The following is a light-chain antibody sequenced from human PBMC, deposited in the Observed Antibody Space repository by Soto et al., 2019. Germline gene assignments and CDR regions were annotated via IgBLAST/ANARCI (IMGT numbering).Light chain of an antibody. J-gene: IGLJ1*01. CDR1: SSDVGSYNY. CDR2: EVN. CDR3: SSYTDSSTVV. Sequence: QSALTQPAPVSGTPGQSITISCTATSSDVGSYNYVSWYQHHPGKAPKLMIYEVNNRPSGVSDRFSGSKSGNTASLTIFGVQAEDEADYYCSSYTDSSTVVFGTGTKVTVL. V-gene: IGLV2-14*01.